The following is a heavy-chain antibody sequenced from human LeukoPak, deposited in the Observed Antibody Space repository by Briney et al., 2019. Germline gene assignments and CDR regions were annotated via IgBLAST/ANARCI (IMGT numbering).Heavy chain of an antibody. J-gene: IGHJ5*02. Sequence: PGGSLRLSCAASGFTFSSYSMNWVRQAPGKGLEWVSSISSSSSYIYYADSVKGRFTISRDNAKNSLYLQMNSLRAEDTAVYYCARGSLVRGRFDPWGQGTLVTVSS. CDR3: ARGSLVRGRFDP. CDR2: ISSSSSYI. CDR1: GFTFSSYS. V-gene: IGHV3-21*01.